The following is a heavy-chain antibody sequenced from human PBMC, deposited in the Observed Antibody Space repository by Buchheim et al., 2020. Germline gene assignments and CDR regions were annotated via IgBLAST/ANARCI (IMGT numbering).Heavy chain of an antibody. V-gene: IGHV3-30-3*01. CDR2: ISYDGSNK. CDR1: GFTFSSYA. Sequence: QVQLVESGGGVDQPGRSLRLSCAASGFTFSSYAMHWVRQAPGKELEWVAVISYDGSNKYYADSVKGRFTISRDNSKNTLYLQMNSLRAEDTAVYYCARGRGSVTTPPFDYWGQGTL. D-gene: IGHD4-17*01. CDR3: ARGRGSVTTPPFDY. J-gene: IGHJ4*02.